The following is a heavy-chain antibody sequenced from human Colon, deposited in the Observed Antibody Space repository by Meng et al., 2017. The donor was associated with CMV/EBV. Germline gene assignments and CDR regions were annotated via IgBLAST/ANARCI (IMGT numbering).Heavy chain of an antibody. CDR3: ARLDRGFSHGYGVFDS. CDR2: FSSSGST. D-gene: IGHD5-18*01. V-gene: IGHV4-59*01. J-gene: IGHJ4*02. CDR1: GGSTNSFY. Sequence: SETLSLTCSVSGGSTNSFYWTWIRQPPGKGLEWIGHFSSSGSTDYNPSPKSRVIISGDTATNQFSLTLSSVTSADTAVYYCARLDRGFSHGYGVFDSWGQGTLVTVSS.